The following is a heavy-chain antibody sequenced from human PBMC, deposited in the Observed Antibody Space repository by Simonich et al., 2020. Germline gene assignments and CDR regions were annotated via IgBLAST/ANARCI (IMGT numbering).Heavy chain of an antibody. CDR1: GYSISSGYY. J-gene: IGHJ6*02. D-gene: IGHD6-13*01. Sequence: QVQLQESGPGLVKPSETLSLTCAVSGYSISSGYYWGWIRQPPGKGLEWIGSIYPSGATYYNPSLKSRVTISVDTSKNQFSLKLSSVTAADTAVYYCARVGYSNYYYYGMDVWGQGTTVTVSS. CDR2: IYPSGAT. V-gene: IGHV4-38-2*01. CDR3: ARVGYSNYYYYGMDV.